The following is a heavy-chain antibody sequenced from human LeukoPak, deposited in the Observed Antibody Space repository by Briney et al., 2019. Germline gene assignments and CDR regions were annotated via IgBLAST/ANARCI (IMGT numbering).Heavy chain of an antibody. J-gene: IGHJ4*02. V-gene: IGHV1-46*01. CDR3: ARSVEDLHPLDY. Sequence: ASVKVSCKASGYTFTNYYLHWVRQAPGQGLEWMGIITPSGGITSYAQKFQGRVTMTRDTSTSTAYMELSSLRSEDTAVYYCARSVEDLHPLDYWGQGTLVTVSS. D-gene: IGHD3-10*01. CDR2: ITPSGGIT. CDR1: GYTFTNYY.